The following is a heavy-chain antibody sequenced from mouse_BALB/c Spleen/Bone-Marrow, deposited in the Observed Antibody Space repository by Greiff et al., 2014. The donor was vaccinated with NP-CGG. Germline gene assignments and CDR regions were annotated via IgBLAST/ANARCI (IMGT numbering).Heavy chain of an antibody. D-gene: IGHD2-1*01. V-gene: IGHV1-26*01. CDR3: ARSDYGYYYYAMDY. CDR2: INPNNGDT. CDR1: GYTFTDYY. J-gene: IGHJ4*01. Sequence: VQLQQSGPELVKPGVSVKMSCKASGYTFTDYYMKWVKQSHGKSLEWIGDINPNNGDTFYNRKFKGKATLTVDKSSGTAYMQLDSLTSEDSALYYCARSDYGYYYYAMDYWGQGTSVTVSS.